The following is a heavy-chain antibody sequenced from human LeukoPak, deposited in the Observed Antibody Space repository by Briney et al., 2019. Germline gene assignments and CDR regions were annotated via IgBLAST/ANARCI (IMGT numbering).Heavy chain of an antibody. CDR3: AKGVGGSANYYYMDV. CDR2: ISSSSSTI. V-gene: IGHV3-48*04. CDR1: GFSFSSYS. D-gene: IGHD3-10*01. J-gene: IGHJ6*03. Sequence: PGGSLRLSCAASGFSFSSYSMNWVRQAPGKGLEWVSYISSSSSTIYYADSVKGRFTISRDNAKNSLYLQMNSLRAEDTAVYYCAKGVGGSANYYYMDVWGKGTTVTVSS.